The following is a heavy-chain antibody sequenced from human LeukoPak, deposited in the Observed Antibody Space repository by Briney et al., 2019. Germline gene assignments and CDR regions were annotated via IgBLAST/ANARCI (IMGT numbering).Heavy chain of an antibody. CDR1: GGSISSYY. V-gene: IGHV4-59*01. D-gene: IGHD3-9*01. J-gene: IGHJ3*02. CDR2: IYYSGST. Sequence: SETLSLTCTVSGGSISSYYWSWIRQPPGKGLEWIGYIYYSGSTNYNPSLKSRVTISVDTSKNQFSLKLSSVTAADTAVYYCASHDILTGFWRRAFDIWGQGTMVTVSS. CDR3: ASHDILTGFWRRAFDI.